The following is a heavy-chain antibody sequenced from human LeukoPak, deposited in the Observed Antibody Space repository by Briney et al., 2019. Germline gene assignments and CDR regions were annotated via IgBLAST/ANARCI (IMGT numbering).Heavy chain of an antibody. D-gene: IGHD5-18*01. V-gene: IGHV3-9*01. J-gene: IGHJ4*02. CDR1: GFTFDDYA. CDR2: ISWNSGSI. Sequence: GGSLRLSCAASGFTFDDYAMHWVRQAPGKGLEWVSGISWNSGSIGCADSVKGRFTISRDNAKNSLYLQMNSLRAEDTALYYCAKVRGYSYGHFDYWGQGTLVTVSS. CDR3: AKVRGYSYGHFDY.